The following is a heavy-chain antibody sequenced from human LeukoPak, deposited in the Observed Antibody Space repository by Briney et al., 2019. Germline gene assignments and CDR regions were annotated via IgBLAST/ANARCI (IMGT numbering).Heavy chain of an antibody. CDR1: GYTFSSSD. CDR2: INPNSGNT. CDR3: TTYYYDSSGYRTPKY. Sequence: ASVKVSCKASGYTFSSSDINWVRQATGQGLEWMGWINPNSGNTGCAQKIQGRITMTRNNSISTAYMELSSLRSEDTAIYCCTTYYYDSSGYRTPKYWGQGTLVTVSS. J-gene: IGHJ4*02. V-gene: IGHV1-8*01. D-gene: IGHD3-22*01.